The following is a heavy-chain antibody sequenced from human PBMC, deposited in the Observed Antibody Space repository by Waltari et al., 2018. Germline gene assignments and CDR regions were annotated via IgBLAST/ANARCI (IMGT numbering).Heavy chain of an antibody. D-gene: IGHD5-12*01. CDR2: SDYSGST. J-gene: IGHJ4*02. CDR3: ARGRLSGPGLRFADY. V-gene: IGHV4-30-4*08. Sequence: QVQLQESGPGLVKPSQTLSLTCTVSGGSISSGDYYWSWIRQPPGNGVEWIGSSDYSGSTDSNPYLKSRVTISVDTSKNRFSLKLSSVTAADTAVYYCARGRLSGPGLRFADYWGQGTLVTVSS. CDR1: GGSISSGDYY.